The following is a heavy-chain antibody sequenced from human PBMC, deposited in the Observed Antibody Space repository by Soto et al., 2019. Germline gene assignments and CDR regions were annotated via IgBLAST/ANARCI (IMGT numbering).Heavy chain of an antibody. J-gene: IGHJ5*02. CDR2: IIPPLGTT. Sequence: QVQLVQSGAEVKNPGSSVRVSCKASGGTFSNYAISWVRQAPGQGLEWMGVIIPPLGTTHYAQKFQGRVTITANESTRASYRELSSLRSEDAAVSYCARGGFWNGYYSWFDPWGQGTLVTVSS. V-gene: IGHV1-69*11. CDR3: ARGGFWNGYYSWFDP. CDR1: GGTFSNYA. D-gene: IGHD3-3*01.